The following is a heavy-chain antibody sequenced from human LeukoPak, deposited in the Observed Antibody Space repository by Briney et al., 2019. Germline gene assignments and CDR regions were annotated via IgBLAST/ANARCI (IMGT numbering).Heavy chain of an antibody. Sequence: GGSLRLSCAASGFTFSTYWMSWIRQAPGKGLEWVAHISPDGSGKYYVDSVKGRFTISRDNAKSSLYLQMNSLRGEDTAVYYCARKGGIYCNDGCFHDAFDIWGQGTTVTVSS. J-gene: IGHJ3*02. CDR2: ISPDGSGK. D-gene: IGHD2/OR15-2a*01. CDR1: GFTFSTYW. CDR3: ARKGGIYCNDGCFHDAFDI. V-gene: IGHV3-7*01.